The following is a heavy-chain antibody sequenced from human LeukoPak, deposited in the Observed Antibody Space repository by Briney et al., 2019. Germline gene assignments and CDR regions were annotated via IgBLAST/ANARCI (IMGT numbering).Heavy chain of an antibody. Sequence: TGGSLRLSCAASGFSFGHYSMTWVRQAPGKGLEWVSLIDSNSNYMSYADSVKGRFTTSRDNAKNSLYLQMNSLRAEDTALFYCARSESLQWLVPTNFDYWGQGAPVTVSS. CDR1: GFSFGHYS. V-gene: IGHV3-21*04. D-gene: IGHD6-19*01. CDR2: IDSNSNYM. J-gene: IGHJ4*02. CDR3: ARSESLQWLVPTNFDY.